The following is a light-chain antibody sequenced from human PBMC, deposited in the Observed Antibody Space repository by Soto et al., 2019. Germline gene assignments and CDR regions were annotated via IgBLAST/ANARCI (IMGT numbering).Light chain of an antibody. J-gene: IGKJ5*01. Sequence: AIQLTQYPSSLSASVGDRVTITCRASQGISSALAWYQQKPGTAPKLLIYDASGLESGVPSRVRGTESVTHFTLTISILQPEHVATYYCHPSYIYPFTFGQATRLAI. V-gene: IGKV1-13*02. CDR3: HPSYIYPFT. CDR1: QGISSA. CDR2: DAS.